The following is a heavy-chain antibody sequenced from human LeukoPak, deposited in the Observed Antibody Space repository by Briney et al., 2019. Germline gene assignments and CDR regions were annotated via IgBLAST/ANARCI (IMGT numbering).Heavy chain of an antibody. CDR3: ARVIEYSSSLYNWFDP. CDR1: GYTFTGYY. D-gene: IGHD6-6*01. CDR2: INPNSGGT. Sequence: ASVKVSCXASGYTFTGYYMHWVRQAPGQGLGWMGWINPNSGGTNYAQKFQGRVTITTDESTSTAYMELSSLRSEDTAVYYCARVIEYSSSLYNWFDPWGQGTLVTVSS. J-gene: IGHJ5*02. V-gene: IGHV1-2*02.